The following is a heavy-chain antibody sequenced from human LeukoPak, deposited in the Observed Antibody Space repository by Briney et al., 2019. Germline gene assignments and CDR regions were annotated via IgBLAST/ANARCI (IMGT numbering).Heavy chain of an antibody. CDR2: IFHSGYT. CDR3: ARTVAGTLDY. Sequence: SETLSLTCTVSGYPISSGYFWGWIRQPPGKGLEYIGSIFHSGYTFYDPSLKSRLTLSVDTSKNQFSLKLSSVTAADTAVYYCARTVAGTLDYWGQGTLVTVSS. J-gene: IGHJ4*02. CDR1: GYPISSGYF. V-gene: IGHV4-38-2*02. D-gene: IGHD6-19*01.